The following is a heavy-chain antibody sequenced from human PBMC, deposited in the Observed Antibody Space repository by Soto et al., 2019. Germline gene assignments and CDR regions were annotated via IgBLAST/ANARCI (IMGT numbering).Heavy chain of an antibody. V-gene: IGHV3-48*02. J-gene: IGHJ4*02. D-gene: IGHD5-18*01. CDR3: ARDRGYTYGFDF. CDR2: IHSSSSTI. Sequence: GGSLRLSCAASGLTFTSYSMNWVRQAPGKGLEWVSFIHSSSSTIYYADSVKGRFTISRDNAKNSLYLQMNSLRDEDTAVYYCARDRGYTYGFDFWGQGAMVTVSS. CDR1: GLTFTSYS.